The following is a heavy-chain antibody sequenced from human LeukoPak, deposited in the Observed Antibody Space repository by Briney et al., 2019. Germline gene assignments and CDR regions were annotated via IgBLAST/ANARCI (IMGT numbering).Heavy chain of an antibody. V-gene: IGHV1-2*02. Sequence: AAVKVSCKASGYIFTGYYMHWVRQAPGQGLEWMGWINPNSGGTNYAQKFQGRVTMTRDTSINTDYMELSRLRSDDTAVYYCAKEDSGSSIDYWGQGTLVTVSS. D-gene: IGHD1-26*01. J-gene: IGHJ4*02. CDR2: INPNSGGT. CDR3: AKEDSGSSIDY. CDR1: GYIFTGYY.